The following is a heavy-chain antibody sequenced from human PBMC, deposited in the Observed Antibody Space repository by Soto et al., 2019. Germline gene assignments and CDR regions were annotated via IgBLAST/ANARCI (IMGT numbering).Heavy chain of an antibody. CDR1: GGSVGSGNYY. V-gene: IGHV4-61*01. CDR3: ARAWLPEYYDSSSFLFFDF. CDR2: IFNSGGT. J-gene: IGHJ4*02. Sequence: QVQLQESGPRLVKPSETLSLSCSVSGGSVGSGNYYWTWIRQPPGKTLEWIGYIFNSGGTNYNPSLKSRVTISADTPKNQFSLKVTSMTAADTGVYYCARAWLPEYYDSSSFLFFDFWGQGALVTVSS. D-gene: IGHD3-22*01.